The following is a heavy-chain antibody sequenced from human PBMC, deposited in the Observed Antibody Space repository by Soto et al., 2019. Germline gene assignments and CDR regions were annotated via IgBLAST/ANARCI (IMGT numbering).Heavy chain of an antibody. Sequence: QVQLVESGGGVVQPGRSLRLSCAASGFTFSSYGMHWVRQAPGKGLEWVAVIWYDGSNKYYADSVKGRFTISRDNSKNTLYLQMNSLRAEDTAVYYCAREDYHSTAPGMDVWGQGTTVTVSS. V-gene: IGHV3-33*01. CDR1: GFTFSSYG. J-gene: IGHJ6*02. CDR2: IWYDGSNK. D-gene: IGHD3-22*01. CDR3: AREDYHSTAPGMDV.